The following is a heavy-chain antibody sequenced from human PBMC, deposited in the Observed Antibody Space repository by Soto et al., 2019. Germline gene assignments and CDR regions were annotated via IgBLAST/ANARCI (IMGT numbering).Heavy chain of an antibody. CDR1: GGSISSAAYC. D-gene: IGHD7-27*01. CDR3: ARGPSGDKIDY. J-gene: IGHJ4*02. Sequence: QVQLQESGPRLVSPSQTLSLTCTVSGGSISSAAYCWSWISQSPDKGLEWIGHIYDGGTTYSSPSLKGRVTISADTSETQFSLKLSSVSAADTAVYYCARGPSGDKIDYWGQGIQVTVSS. V-gene: IGHV4-30-4*01. CDR2: IYDGGTT.